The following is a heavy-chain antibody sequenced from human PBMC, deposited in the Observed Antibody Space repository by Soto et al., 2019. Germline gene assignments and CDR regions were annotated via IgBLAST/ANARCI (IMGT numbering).Heavy chain of an antibody. CDR2: ISAYNGNT. CDR1: GYTFTIYG. V-gene: IGHV1-18*04. Sequence: GXSVKVSCNATGYTFTIYGIRSVRQAPGQGLEWMGWISAYNGNTNYAQKLQGRVTMTTDTSTSTAYMELRSLRSDDTAVYYCARAPRVVVNVRWFDPWGQGTLVTVSS. D-gene: IGHD3-22*01. CDR3: ARAPRVVVNVRWFDP. J-gene: IGHJ5*02.